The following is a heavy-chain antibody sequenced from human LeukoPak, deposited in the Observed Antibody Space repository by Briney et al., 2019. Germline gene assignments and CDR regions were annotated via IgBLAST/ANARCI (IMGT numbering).Heavy chain of an antibody. CDR1: GYTFTSYG. CDR2: INPNSGGT. J-gene: IGHJ4*02. Sequence: ASVKVSCEASGYTFTSYGISWVRQAPGQGLEWMGWINPNSGGTNYAQKFQGRVTMTRDTSISTAYMELSRLRSDDTAVYYCARAGNRYYYDSSGYHGGFDYWGQGTLVTVSS. CDR3: ARAGNRYYYDSSGYHGGFDY. D-gene: IGHD3-22*01. V-gene: IGHV1-2*02.